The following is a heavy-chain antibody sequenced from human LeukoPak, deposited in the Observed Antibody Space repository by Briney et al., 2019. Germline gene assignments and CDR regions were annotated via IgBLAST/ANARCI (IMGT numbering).Heavy chain of an antibody. CDR2: IYYSGST. CDR1: GGSISSSSYY. D-gene: IGHD3-10*01. J-gene: IGHJ4*02. Sequence: SETLSLTCTVSGGSISSSSYYWGWIRQPPGKGLEWIGSIYYSGSTYYNPSLKSRVTISVDTSKNQFSLKLSSVTAADTAVYYCARGRGGSGTHYSDYWGQGTLVTVSS. CDR3: ARGRGGSGTHYSDY. V-gene: IGHV4-39*07.